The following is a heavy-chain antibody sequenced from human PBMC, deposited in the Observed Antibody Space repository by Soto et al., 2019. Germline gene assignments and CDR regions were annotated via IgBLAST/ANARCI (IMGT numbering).Heavy chain of an antibody. CDR1: GGTFSSYA. V-gene: IGHV1-69*13. CDR3: AREPTYCSGGSCDSPNYYYYGMDV. J-gene: IGHJ6*02. Sequence: ASVKVSCKASGGTFSSYAISWVRQAPGQGLEWMGGIIPIFGTANYAQKFQGRVTITADESTSTAYMELSSLRSEDTAVYYCAREPTYCSGGSCDSPNYYYYGMDVWGQGTTVTVSS. CDR2: IIPIFGTA. D-gene: IGHD2-15*01.